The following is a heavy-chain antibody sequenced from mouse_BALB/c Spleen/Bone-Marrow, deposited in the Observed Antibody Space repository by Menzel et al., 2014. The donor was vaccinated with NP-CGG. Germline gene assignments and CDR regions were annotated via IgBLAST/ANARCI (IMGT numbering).Heavy chain of an antibody. J-gene: IGHJ2*01. CDR2: VDPYYGAT. Sequence: VQLQQSGPELEKPGASVKISCKASGYSFTGYNMNWVKQYNGQSLEWIGNVDPYYGATTYNQKFKGKATLTADKSSSTAYMQLERLTSEDSAVYYCARSYNSFDFWGQGTTLTVSS. V-gene: IGHV1-39*01. CDR1: GYSFTGYN. CDR3: ARSYNSFDF.